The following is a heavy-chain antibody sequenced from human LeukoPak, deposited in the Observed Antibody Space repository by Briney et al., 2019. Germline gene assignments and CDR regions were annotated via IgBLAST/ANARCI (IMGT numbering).Heavy chain of an antibody. J-gene: IGHJ4*02. CDR2: ISGSDDST. V-gene: IGHV3-23*01. CDR1: GFIFSNYA. Sequence: GGSLRLSCAASGFIFSNYAMSWVRQAPGKGLEWVSTISGSDDSTYYADSVRGRFTISRDNSKNTLYLQMNSLRAEDTAVYYCARGVWSDTAMVTFDYWGQGTLVTVSS. D-gene: IGHD5-18*01. CDR3: ARGVWSDTAMVTFDY.